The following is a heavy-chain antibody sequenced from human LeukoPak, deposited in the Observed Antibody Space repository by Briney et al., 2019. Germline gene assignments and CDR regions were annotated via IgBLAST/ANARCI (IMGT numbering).Heavy chain of an antibody. J-gene: IGHJ2*01. V-gene: IGHV4-59*08. CDR2: IYYSGST. D-gene: IGHD6-19*01. CDR1: GGSISSYY. Sequence: PSETLSLTCTVSGGSISSYYWSWIRQPPGKGLEWIGYIYYSGSTNYNPSLKSRVTISVDTSKNQFSLKLSSVTAADTAVYYCARLPSGWYGSTYWYFDLWGRGTLVTVSS. CDR3: ARLPSGWYGSTYWYFDL.